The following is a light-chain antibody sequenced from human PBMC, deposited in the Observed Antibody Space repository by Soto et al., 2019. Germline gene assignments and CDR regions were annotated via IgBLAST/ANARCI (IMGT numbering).Light chain of an antibody. J-gene: IGKJ4*01. Sequence: EIMLTQSPATLSLSPGERATLSCRASQSVSSYLDWYQQKPGQAPRLLIYATSNRATGIPARFSGTGSGTDFTLTISSLEPEDFAVYYCQQRSNWPLTFGGGTKVEIK. V-gene: IGKV3-11*01. CDR2: ATS. CDR3: QQRSNWPLT. CDR1: QSVSSY.